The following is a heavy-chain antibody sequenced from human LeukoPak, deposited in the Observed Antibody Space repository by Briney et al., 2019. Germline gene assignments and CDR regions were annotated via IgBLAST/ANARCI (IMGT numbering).Heavy chain of an antibody. D-gene: IGHD2-2*03. V-gene: IGHV3-23*01. Sequence: PAGSLRLSCVGSGFTFSAYDTQWVRQAPGKGLEWVSGTSRSSGAHYTDSVKGRFTISRDNSKDTLYLQMDSLRAEDTAVYYCAQGGYFAFDMWGQGTMVTVSS. CDR2: TSRSSGA. CDR3: AQGGYFAFDM. J-gene: IGHJ3*02. CDR1: GFTFSAYD.